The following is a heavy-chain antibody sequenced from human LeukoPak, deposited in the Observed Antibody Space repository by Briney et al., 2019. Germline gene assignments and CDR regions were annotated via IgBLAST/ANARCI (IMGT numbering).Heavy chain of an antibody. Sequence: GGSLRLSCVASGFTFSNYWMTWVRQAPGKGLEWVANIKQDGSEKYYVDSVKGRFTISRDNAKNSLDLQMNSLRAEDTAVYYCVRGGTYCDSSCKGADFWGQGTLVAVSS. D-gene: IGHD2/OR15-2a*01. J-gene: IGHJ4*02. CDR2: IKQDGSEK. V-gene: IGHV3-7*01. CDR3: VRGGTYCDSSCKGADF. CDR1: GFTFSNYW.